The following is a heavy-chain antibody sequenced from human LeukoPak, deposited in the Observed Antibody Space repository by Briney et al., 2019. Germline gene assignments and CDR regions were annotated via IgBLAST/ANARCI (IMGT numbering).Heavy chain of an antibody. CDR3: ARANYYDSSGYYLH. Sequence: GGSLRLSCAASGFTFDDYGMSWVRQAPGEGVEWVSGINWNGGSTGYADSVKGRFTISRDNAKNSLYLQMNSLRAEDTALYHCARANYYDSSGYYLHWGQGTLVTVSS. CDR2: INWNGGST. J-gene: IGHJ4*02. D-gene: IGHD3-22*01. CDR1: GFTFDDYG. V-gene: IGHV3-20*01.